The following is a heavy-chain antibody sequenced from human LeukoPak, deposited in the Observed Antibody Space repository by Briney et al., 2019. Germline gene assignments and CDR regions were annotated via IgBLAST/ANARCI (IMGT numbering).Heavy chain of an antibody. Sequence: ASVKVSCKASGYTFTIYYMHWVRQAPGQGFEWMGIINPSGGSTSYAQKFQGRVTMTRDTSTSTVYMELSSLRSEDTAVYYCAREDPGTTIFGVVIGSLGMDVWGQGTTVTVSS. CDR1: GYTFTIYY. CDR3: AREDPGTTIFGVVIGSLGMDV. V-gene: IGHV1-46*01. CDR2: INPSGGST. D-gene: IGHD3-3*01. J-gene: IGHJ6*02.